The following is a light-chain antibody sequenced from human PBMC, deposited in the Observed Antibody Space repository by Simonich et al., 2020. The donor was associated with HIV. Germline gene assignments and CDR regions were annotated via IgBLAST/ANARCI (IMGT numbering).Light chain of an antibody. V-gene: IGKV4-1*01. Sequence: DIVMTQSPDSLAVSLGERATINCKSSQRVLYSSDNKYYLAWYQQKPGQPPNLLIYWASTREPGVPDRFSGSGSGTDFTLTISSLQAEDVAVYYCQQYYTTPFTFGQGTKLGIK. CDR3: QQYYTTPFT. J-gene: IGKJ2*01. CDR2: WAS. CDR1: QRVLYSSDNKYY.